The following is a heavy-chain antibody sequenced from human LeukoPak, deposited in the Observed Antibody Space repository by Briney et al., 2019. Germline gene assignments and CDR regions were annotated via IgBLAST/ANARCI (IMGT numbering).Heavy chain of an antibody. CDR2: IIPIFGTA. Sequence: SVKVSCKASGGTFSSYAISWVLHAPGQGLEWMVRIIPIFGTANYAQKFQGRSTITTSESTSTAYMELSRLRSEDTAVYCCERAAGYCSGGSCLDYWGQGTLVTVSS. J-gene: IGHJ4*02. CDR3: ERAAGYCSGGSCLDY. V-gene: IGHV1-69*05. CDR1: GGTFSSYA. D-gene: IGHD2-15*01.